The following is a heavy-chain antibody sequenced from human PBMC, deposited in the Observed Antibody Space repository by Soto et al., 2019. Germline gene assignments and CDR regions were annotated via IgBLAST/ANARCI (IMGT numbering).Heavy chain of an antibody. D-gene: IGHD2-15*01. Sequence: SVKVSCKASGGTFSSYAISCVRQAPGQGLEWMGGIIPIFGTANYAQKFQGRVTITADESTSTAYMELSSLRSEDTAVYYCAREFRTPGLYYYYGMDVWGQGTTVTVS. CDR1: GGTFSSYA. CDR2: IIPIFGTA. CDR3: AREFRTPGLYYYYGMDV. J-gene: IGHJ6*02. V-gene: IGHV1-69*13.